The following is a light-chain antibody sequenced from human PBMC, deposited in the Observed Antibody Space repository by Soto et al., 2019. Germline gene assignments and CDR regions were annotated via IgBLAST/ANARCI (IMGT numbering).Light chain of an antibody. Sequence: QSVLTQPPSASGSPGQSVTISCTGTSSDVGGYNYVSWYQQHPGKAPKLMIYEVSKWPSGVPDRFSGSKSGNTASLTVSGLQAEDEADYYCSSYAGSKNLGVFGGGTKLTVL. J-gene: IGLJ3*02. CDR1: SSDVGGYNY. CDR2: EVS. V-gene: IGLV2-8*01. CDR3: SSYAGSKNLGV.